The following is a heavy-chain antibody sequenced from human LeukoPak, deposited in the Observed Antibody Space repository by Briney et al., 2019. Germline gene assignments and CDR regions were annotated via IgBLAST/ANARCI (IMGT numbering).Heavy chain of an antibody. D-gene: IGHD3-22*01. J-gene: IGHJ4*02. V-gene: IGHV4-59*01. CDR3: AGWDSSGYYYNFDY. CDR1: GVSISSYY. Sequence: PSETLSLTCTVSGVSISSYYWSWIRQPPGKGLEWIGYIYYSGSTNYNPSLKSRVTISVDTSKNQFSLKLSSVTAADTAVYYCAGWDSSGYYYNFDYWGQGTLVTVSS. CDR2: IYYSGST.